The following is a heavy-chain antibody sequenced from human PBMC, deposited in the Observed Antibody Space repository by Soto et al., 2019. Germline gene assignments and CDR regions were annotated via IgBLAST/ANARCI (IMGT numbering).Heavy chain of an antibody. J-gene: IGHJ2*01. CDR1: GFTFRSSD. D-gene: IGHD4-17*01. CDR2: IGRGGDT. CDR3: AREIVDAVTTAWSLDL. V-gene: IGHV3-13*01. Sequence: EVQLVESGGGLVQPGGSLKLSCAASGFTFRSSDMHWVRQSTGKGLEWVSAIGRGGDTYYPDSVKGRFTISRENAKNSLYLQMNSLRDGDTAVYYCAREIVDAVTTAWSLDLWGRGTLVIVSS.